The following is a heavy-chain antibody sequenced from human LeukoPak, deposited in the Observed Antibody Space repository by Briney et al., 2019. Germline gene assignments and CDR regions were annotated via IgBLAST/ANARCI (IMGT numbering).Heavy chain of an antibody. CDR2: IYCGDNT. D-gene: IGHD6-19*01. V-gene: IGHV3-66*02. CDR1: GFTVTNYD. Sequence: PGGSLRLSCAASGFTVTNYDMSWVRQAPGKGLEWVSVIYCGDNTNYADSVKGRFTISRDNSKNTLYLQMNSLRAEDTAVYYCTKGGTGWNYFDCWGQGTLVTVSS. J-gene: IGHJ4*02. CDR3: TKGGTGWNYFDC.